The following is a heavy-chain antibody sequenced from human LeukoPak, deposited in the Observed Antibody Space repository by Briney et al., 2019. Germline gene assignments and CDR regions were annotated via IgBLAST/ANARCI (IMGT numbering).Heavy chain of an antibody. V-gene: IGHV1-24*01. J-gene: IGHJ4*02. CDR1: GYTLTELS. D-gene: IGHD6-13*01. CDR3: ATDGIAAAGTAPLF. CDR2: FDPEDGET. Sequence: ASVKVSCKVSGYTLTELSMHWVRQAPGKGLEWRGGFDPEDGETIYAQKFQGRVTMTEDTSTDTAYMELSSLRSEDTAVYYCATDGIAAAGTAPLFRGQGTLVTVSS.